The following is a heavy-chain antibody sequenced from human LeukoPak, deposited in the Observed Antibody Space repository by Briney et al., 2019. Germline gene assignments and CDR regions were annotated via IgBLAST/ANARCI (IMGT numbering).Heavy chain of an antibody. CDR3: ARDLDYGDYRTFDY. V-gene: IGHV3-30*04. J-gene: IGHJ4*02. CDR1: GFTFSSYA. CDR2: ISYDGSNK. D-gene: IGHD4-17*01. Sequence: GGSLRPSCAASGFTFSSYAMHWVRQAPGKGLECVAVISYDGSNKYYADSVKGRFTISRDNSKNTLYLQMNSLRAEDTAVYYCARDLDYGDYRTFDYWGQGTLVTVSS.